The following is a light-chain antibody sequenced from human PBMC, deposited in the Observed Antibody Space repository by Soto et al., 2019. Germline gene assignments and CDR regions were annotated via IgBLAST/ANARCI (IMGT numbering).Light chain of an antibody. CDR2: EVS. J-gene: IGLJ1*01. CDR1: SSDVGGYNY. V-gene: IGLV2-14*01. Sequence: SALTQPASVSGSAGQSITISCTGTSSDVGGYNYVSWYQQHPGKAPKVMIYEVSYRPSGVSNRFSGSKSGNTASLTISGLQAEDEADYYCSSYTSSSTYVFGTGTKLTVL. CDR3: SSYTSSSTYV.